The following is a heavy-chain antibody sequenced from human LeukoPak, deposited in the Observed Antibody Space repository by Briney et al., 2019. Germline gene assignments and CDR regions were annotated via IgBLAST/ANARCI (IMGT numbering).Heavy chain of an antibody. D-gene: IGHD1-26*01. CDR3: ARQFSGRSSVDAFDI. V-gene: IGHV3-30-3*01. J-gene: IGHJ3*02. Sequence: GGSLRLSCAPSGFIFSIYAMHWVRQAPGKGLEWVAFISYDGSNKYYADSVRGRFTISRDNSKNTLYLQMNSLRAEDTAVYYCARQFSGRSSVDAFDIWVQGTMVTVSS. CDR2: ISYDGSNK. CDR1: GFIFSIYA.